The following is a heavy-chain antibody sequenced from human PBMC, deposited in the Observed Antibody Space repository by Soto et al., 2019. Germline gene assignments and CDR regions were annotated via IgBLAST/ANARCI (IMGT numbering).Heavy chain of an antibody. CDR2: IGGGGDST. CDR3: AKDRRGHDQILDY. D-gene: IGHD3-10*01. Sequence: GGSLRLSCAGSEFTFSNYAMSWVRQAPGKGLEWISVIGGGGDSTYYADSVKGRFTISRDNSKNTLYLQMNSLRAEDTAVYFCAKDRRGHDQILDYWGQGTLVTVSS. J-gene: IGHJ4*02. CDR1: EFTFSNYA. V-gene: IGHV3-23*01.